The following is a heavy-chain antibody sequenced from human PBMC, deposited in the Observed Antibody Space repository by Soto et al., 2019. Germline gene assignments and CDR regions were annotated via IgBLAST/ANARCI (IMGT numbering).Heavy chain of an antibody. V-gene: IGHV1-69*13. CDR1: GGTFSIYA. Sequence: SVEVSCKASGGTFSIYAISWVRQAPGQGLEWMGGIIPIFGTANYAQKFQGRVTITADESTSTAYMELSSLRSEDTAVYYCASPYYGAGSYYNWYSCDYWGQGTLVTVSS. J-gene: IGHJ4*02. CDR3: ASPYYGAGSYYNWYSCDY. CDR2: IIPIFGTA. D-gene: IGHD3-10*01.